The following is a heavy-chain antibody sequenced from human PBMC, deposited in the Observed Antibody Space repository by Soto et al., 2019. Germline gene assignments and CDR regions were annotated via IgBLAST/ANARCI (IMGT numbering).Heavy chain of an antibody. D-gene: IGHD6-13*01. V-gene: IGHV4-30-2*01. CDR3: ARGLGQQLVDYFDY. CDR2: IYHSGST. Sequence: SETLSLTCAVSGGSISSGGYSWSWIRQPPGKGLEWIGYIYHSGSTYYNPSLKSRVTISVDRSKNQFSLKLSSVTAADTAVYYCARGLGQQLVDYFDYWGQGTLVTVSS. CDR1: GGSISSGGYS. J-gene: IGHJ4*02.